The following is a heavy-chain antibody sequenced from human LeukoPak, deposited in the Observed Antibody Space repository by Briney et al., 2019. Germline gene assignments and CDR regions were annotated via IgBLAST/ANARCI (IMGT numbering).Heavy chain of an antibody. V-gene: IGHV3-21*04. D-gene: IGHD1-26*01. CDR3: AREVVVVGATGGGFDY. CDR2: ISSSSSYI. CDR1: GFTFSSYS. Sequence: GGSLRLSCAASGFTFSSYSMNWVRQAPGKGLEWVSSISSSSSYIYYADSVKGRFTISRDNAKNSLYLQMSSLRAEDTAVYYCAREVVVVGATGGGFDYWGQGTLVTVSS. J-gene: IGHJ4*02.